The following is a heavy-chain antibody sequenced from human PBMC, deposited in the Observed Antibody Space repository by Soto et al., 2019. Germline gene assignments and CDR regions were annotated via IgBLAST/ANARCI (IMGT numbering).Heavy chain of an antibody. J-gene: IGHJ4*02. Sequence: QVQLVQSGAEEKKPGASVKGSCKASGYTFTNYAMHWVRQAPGQRLEWMGWINAGNGNTKYSQKSQXXVTVTRDTSASTAYMELSSLRSEDTAVYYCARVSGYYLPDYWGQGTLVTVSS. CDR3: ARVSGYYLPDY. CDR2: INAGNGNT. D-gene: IGHD5-12*01. V-gene: IGHV1-3*05. CDR1: GYTFTNYA.